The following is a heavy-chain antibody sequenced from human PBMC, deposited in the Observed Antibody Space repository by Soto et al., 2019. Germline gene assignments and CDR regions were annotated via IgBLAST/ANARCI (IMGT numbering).Heavy chain of an antibody. D-gene: IGHD3-22*01. Sequence: QVQLVQSGAEVKKPGASVKVSCKASGYTFTSYGISWVRQAPGQGLECMGWISAYNGNTNYAQKLQGRVTMTTDTSTSTAYMELRSLRSDDTAVYYCAREERAYYYDSSGYYSLDYWGQGTLVTVSS. CDR3: AREERAYYYDSSGYYSLDY. CDR2: ISAYNGNT. V-gene: IGHV1-18*01. CDR1: GYTFTSYG. J-gene: IGHJ4*02.